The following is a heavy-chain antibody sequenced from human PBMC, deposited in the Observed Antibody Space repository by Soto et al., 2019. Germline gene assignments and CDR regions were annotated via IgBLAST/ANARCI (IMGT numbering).Heavy chain of an antibody. CDR1: GFTFSSYA. Sequence: RRLSCAASGFTFSSYAMHWVRQAPGKGLEWVAVISYDGSNKYYADSVKGRFTISRDNSKNTLYLQMNSLRAEDTAVYYCARDYSSGWTRWFDPWGQGTLVTVSS. CDR3: ARDYSSGWTRWFDP. V-gene: IGHV3-30-3*01. CDR2: ISYDGSNK. J-gene: IGHJ5*02. D-gene: IGHD6-19*01.